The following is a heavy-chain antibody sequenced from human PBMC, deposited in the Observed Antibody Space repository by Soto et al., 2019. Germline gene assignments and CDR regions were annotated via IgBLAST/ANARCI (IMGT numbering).Heavy chain of an antibody. J-gene: IGHJ6*02. V-gene: IGHV4-39*01. Sequence: SETLSLTCTVSGGSISSSSYYWGWIRQPPGKGLEWIGSIYYSGSTYYNPSLKSRVTISVDTSKNQLSLKLSSVTAADTAVYYCARHRDLRYYYYYGMDVWGQGTTVTVSS. D-gene: IGHD3-16*01. CDR3: ARHRDLRYYYYYGMDV. CDR2: IYYSGST. CDR1: GGSISSSSYY.